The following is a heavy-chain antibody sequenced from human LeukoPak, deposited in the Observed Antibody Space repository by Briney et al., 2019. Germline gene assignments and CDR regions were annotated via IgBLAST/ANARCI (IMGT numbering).Heavy chain of an antibody. J-gene: IGHJ4*02. Sequence: GGSLRLSCAASRITFSSYAMSWVRQAPGKGLEWVSVISGSGGSTYYADSVKGRFTISRDNYKNTLYLQMKSLRAEDTAVYYCAKSPGVSVAAADTGMFDYWGQGTLVTVSS. CDR3: AKSPGVSVAAADTGMFDY. D-gene: IGHD6-13*01. V-gene: IGHV3-23*01. CDR1: RITFSSYA. CDR2: ISGSGGST.